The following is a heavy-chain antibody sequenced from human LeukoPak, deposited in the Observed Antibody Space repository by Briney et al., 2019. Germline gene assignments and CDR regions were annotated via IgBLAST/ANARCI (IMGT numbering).Heavy chain of an antibody. Sequence: SGTLSLTCAVSGGSVTSGNWWTWVRQPPGQGLEWIGEINHSGSTNYNPSLKSRVTISVDTSKNQFSLKLSSVTAADTAVYYCARRQRWLQLWAFDYWGLGTLVTVSS. J-gene: IGHJ4*02. CDR2: INHSGST. V-gene: IGHV4-4*02. CDR3: ARRQRWLQLWAFDY. D-gene: IGHD5-24*01. CDR1: GGSVTSGNW.